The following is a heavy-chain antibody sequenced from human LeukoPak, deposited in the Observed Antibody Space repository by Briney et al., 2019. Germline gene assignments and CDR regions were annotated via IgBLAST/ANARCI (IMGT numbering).Heavy chain of an antibody. Sequence: YWSXGGRPLRXKGXGWMGIINPGDSDTRYTPSFQGQVTFSADKSISAAYLQWSSLKASDTAVYYCARQTSSNTNSLDYWGRGTLVTVSS. V-gene: IGHV5-51*01. CDR3: ARQTSSNTNSLDY. CDR2: INPGDSDT. CDR1: YW. J-gene: IGHJ4*02. D-gene: IGHD2-8*01.